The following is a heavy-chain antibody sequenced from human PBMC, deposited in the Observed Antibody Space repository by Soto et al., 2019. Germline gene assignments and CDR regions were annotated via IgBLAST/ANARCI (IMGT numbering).Heavy chain of an antibody. CDR3: ARDQGKTFDH. CDR1: GFTFSSYL. V-gene: IGHV3-21*01. CDR2: ISSRSSDI. Sequence: NPGGSLRLSCEVSGFTFSSYLMIWVRQAPGKGLEWVSSISSRSSDIYYADSVKGRFTISRDNAKNSLYLQMNSLRAEDTAVYYCARDQGKTFDHWGQGTLVTVSS. J-gene: IGHJ4*02.